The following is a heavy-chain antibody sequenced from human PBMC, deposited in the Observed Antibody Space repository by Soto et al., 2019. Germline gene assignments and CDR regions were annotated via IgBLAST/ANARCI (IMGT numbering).Heavy chain of an antibody. CDR1: AASISSGGYY. Sequence: QVQLQASGPGLVKPSQTLSLTCTVSAASISSGGYYWSWIRQLPGKGLEWIGYIYYTGNTYHHPSLKSRLTLSLDTSKTQFSLNLTSVTAADTAVYYCAGTSVEYFQHWGQGSLVTVSS. V-gene: IGHV4-31*03. D-gene: IGHD3-10*01. CDR2: IYYTGNT. J-gene: IGHJ1*01. CDR3: AGTSVEYFQH.